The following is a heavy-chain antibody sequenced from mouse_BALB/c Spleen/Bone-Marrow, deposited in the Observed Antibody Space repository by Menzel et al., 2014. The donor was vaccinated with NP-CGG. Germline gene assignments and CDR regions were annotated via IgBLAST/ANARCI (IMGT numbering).Heavy chain of an antibody. Sequence: EVKLVESGGGLVQPGGSRKLSCAASGFTFSSFGMHWVRQAPEKGLEWVAYISSSSSTIYYADTVKGRFTISRDNPKNTLFLQMTSLRSEDTAMYYCARSPYDYAAMDYWGQGTSVTVSS. CDR3: ARSPYDYAAMDY. CDR2: ISSSSSTI. V-gene: IGHV5-17*02. D-gene: IGHD2-4*01. CDR1: GFTFSSFG. J-gene: IGHJ4*01.